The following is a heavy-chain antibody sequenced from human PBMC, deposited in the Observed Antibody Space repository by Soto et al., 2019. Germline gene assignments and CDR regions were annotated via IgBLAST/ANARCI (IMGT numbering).Heavy chain of an antibody. CDR3: ARHHDY. CDR1: GVSISSYY. CDR2: IYYSGST. J-gene: IGHJ4*02. V-gene: IGHV4-59*08. Sequence: TSETLSLTCTVSGVSISSYYWSWIRQPPGKGLEWIGYIYYSGSTNYNPSLKSRVTISVDTSKNQFSLKLSSVTAADTAVYYCARHHDYWGQGTLVTVSS.